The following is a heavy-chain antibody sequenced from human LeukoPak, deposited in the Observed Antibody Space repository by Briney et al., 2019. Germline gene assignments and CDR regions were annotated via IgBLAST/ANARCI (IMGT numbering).Heavy chain of an antibody. D-gene: IGHD6-13*01. J-gene: IGHJ4*02. Sequence: SETLSLTCTVSGGSISSYYWSWIRQPPGKGPEWIGYIYYSGSTNYNPSLKSRVTISVDTSKNQFSLKLSSVTAADTAVYYCARAPPIAAAGSFDYWGQGTLVTVSS. CDR2: IYYSGST. CDR3: ARAPPIAAAGSFDY. V-gene: IGHV4-59*01. CDR1: GGSISSYY.